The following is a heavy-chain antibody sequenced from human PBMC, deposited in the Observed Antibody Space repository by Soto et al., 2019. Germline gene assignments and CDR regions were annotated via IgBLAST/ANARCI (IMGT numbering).Heavy chain of an antibody. D-gene: IGHD6-13*01. CDR2: ISSSSSYI. CDR3: ATTKGAIAAADMGDY. CDR1: GFTFSSYS. V-gene: IGHV3-21*01. J-gene: IGHJ4*02. Sequence: GGSLRLSCAASGFTFSSYSMNWVRQAPGKGLEWVSSISSSSSYIYYADSVKGRFTISRDNAKNSLYLQMNSLRAEDTAVYYCATTKGAIAAADMGDYWGQGTLVTVSS.